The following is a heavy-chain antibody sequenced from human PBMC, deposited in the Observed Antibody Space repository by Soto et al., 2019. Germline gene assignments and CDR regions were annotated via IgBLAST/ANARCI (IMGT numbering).Heavy chain of an antibody. J-gene: IGHJ5*02. V-gene: IGHV4-39*01. CDR1: GGSISSSSYY. Sequence: QLQLQESGPGLVKPSETLSLTCTVSGGSISSSSYYWGWIRQPPGKGREWIGRIHYSGSTYYNPSLKSQVTISEDTSKTQFPLKLSSVTAADTAVYYCARHAPQLQEIVVVVAASPFDPWGQGTLVTVSS. CDR3: ARHAPQLQEIVVVVAASPFDP. CDR2: IHYSGST. D-gene: IGHD2-15*01.